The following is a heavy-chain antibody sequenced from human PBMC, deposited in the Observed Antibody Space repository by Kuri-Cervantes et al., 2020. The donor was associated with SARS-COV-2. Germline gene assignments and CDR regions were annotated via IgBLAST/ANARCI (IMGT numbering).Heavy chain of an antibody. J-gene: IGHJ6*02. CDR2: ISYDGSNK. V-gene: IGHV3-30*03. CDR3: ARDQRPFKAGMDV. CDR1: GFTFSSYG. Sequence: GESLKTSFAASGFTFSSYGMHWVRQAPGKGLEWVAVISYDGSNKYYADSVKGRFTISRDNSKNTLYLQMNSLRAEDTAVYYCARDQRPFKAGMDVWGHGTTVTVSS.